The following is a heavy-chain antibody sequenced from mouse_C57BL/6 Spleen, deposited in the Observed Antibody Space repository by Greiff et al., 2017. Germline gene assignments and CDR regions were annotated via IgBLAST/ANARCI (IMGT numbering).Heavy chain of an antibody. D-gene: IGHD1-1*01. V-gene: IGHV1-39*01. Sequence: VHVKQSGPELVKPGASVKISCKASGYSFTDYNMNWVKQSNGKSLEWIGVINPNYGTTSSNQKFKGQATLTVDQSSSTAYMQLNSLTSEDSAVYYCARGAYYGPWFAYWGQGTLVTVSA. CDR1: GYSFTDYN. J-gene: IGHJ3*01. CDR2: INPNYGTT. CDR3: ARGAYYGPWFAY.